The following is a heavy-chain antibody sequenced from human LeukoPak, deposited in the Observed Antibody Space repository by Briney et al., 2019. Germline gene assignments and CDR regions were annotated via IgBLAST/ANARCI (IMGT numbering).Heavy chain of an antibody. D-gene: IGHD3-10*01. Sequence: SVKVSCKASGGTFSSYAISWVRRAPGQGLEWMGRIIPIFGTANYAQKFQGRVTITTDESTSTAYMELSSLRSEDTAVYYCASDRLRGVRAFDIWGQGTMVTVSS. V-gene: IGHV1-69*05. CDR1: GGTFSSYA. J-gene: IGHJ3*02. CDR2: IIPIFGTA. CDR3: ASDRLRGVRAFDI.